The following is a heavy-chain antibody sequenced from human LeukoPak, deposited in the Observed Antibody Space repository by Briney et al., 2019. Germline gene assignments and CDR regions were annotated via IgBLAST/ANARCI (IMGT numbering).Heavy chain of an antibody. J-gene: IGHJ6*03. D-gene: IGHD1-26*01. V-gene: IGHV3-21*01. Sequence: GGSLRLSCAASGFTFSNYNMNWVRQAPGKRLEWLSSITYDSGYMYYADSVRGRFTISRDNAKNSLFLQINSLTAEDTAVYYCVRDPYSGNYYTYYYYYMDVWGKGTTVTVSS. CDR3: VRDPYSGNYYTYYYYYMDV. CDR2: ITYDSGYM. CDR1: GFTFSNYN.